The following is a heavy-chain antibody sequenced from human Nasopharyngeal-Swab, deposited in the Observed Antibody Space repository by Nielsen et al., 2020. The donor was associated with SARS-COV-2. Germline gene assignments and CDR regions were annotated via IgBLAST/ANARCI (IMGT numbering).Heavy chain of an antibody. D-gene: IGHD5-18*01. CDR3: ARGNGYSYWYFSDPDAFDI. J-gene: IGHJ3*02. CDR2: IWYDGSNK. V-gene: IGHV3-33*01. CDR1: GFTFSSYG. Sequence: GESLKISCAASGFTFSSYGMHWVRQAPGKGLEWVAVIWYDGSNKYYADSVKGRFTISRDNSKNTLYLQMNSLRAEDTAVYYCARGNGYSYWYFSDPDAFDIWGQGTMVTISS.